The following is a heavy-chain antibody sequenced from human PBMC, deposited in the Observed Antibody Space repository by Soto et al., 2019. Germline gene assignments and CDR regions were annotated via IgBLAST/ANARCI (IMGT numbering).Heavy chain of an antibody. J-gene: IGHJ5*02. CDR3: SSLMVRGVMGFDP. V-gene: IGHV4-39*01. Sequence: QLQLQESGPGLVKPSETLSLTCTVSGGSISSISYYWGWIRQPPGKGLEWIGSIYYSGSTYYNPSLKSRVTISVDTSKNQFSLKLSSVTAADTAVYYCSSLMVRGVMGFDPWGQGTLVTVSS. CDR1: GGSISSISYY. D-gene: IGHD3-10*01. CDR2: IYYSGST.